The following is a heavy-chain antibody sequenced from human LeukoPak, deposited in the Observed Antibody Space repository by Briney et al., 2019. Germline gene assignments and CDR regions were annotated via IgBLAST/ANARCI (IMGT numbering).Heavy chain of an antibody. J-gene: IGHJ3*02. D-gene: IGHD3-22*01. CDR2: IYSGGST. V-gene: IGHV3-66*01. CDR1: GFTVSSNY. Sequence: GGSPRLSCAASGFTVSSNYMSWVRQAPGKGLEWVSVIYSGGSTYYADSVKGRFTISRDNSKNTLYLQMNSLRAEDTAVYYCARSHYYDSSGYYRGHAFDIWGQGTMVTVSS. CDR3: ARSHYYDSSGYYRGHAFDI.